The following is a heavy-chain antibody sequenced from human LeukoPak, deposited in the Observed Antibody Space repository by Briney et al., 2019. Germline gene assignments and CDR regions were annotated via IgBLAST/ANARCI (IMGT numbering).Heavy chain of an antibody. Sequence: GGSLRLSCAASGFTFSSYSMNWVRQAPGKGLEWVSSISSSSSYIYYADSVKGRFTISRDNAKNTLYLQMNSLRAEDTAVYYCAKDSGYYSPYYFDYWGQGTLVTVSS. V-gene: IGHV3-21*01. J-gene: IGHJ4*02. CDR1: GFTFSSYS. CDR2: ISSSSSYI. CDR3: AKDSGYYSPYYFDY. D-gene: IGHD3-22*01.